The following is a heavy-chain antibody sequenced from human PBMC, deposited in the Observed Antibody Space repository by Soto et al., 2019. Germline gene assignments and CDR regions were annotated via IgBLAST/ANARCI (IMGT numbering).Heavy chain of an antibody. CDR3: ARANYGDYGIDY. CDR1: ECTCSNYA. V-gene: IGHV3-23*01. CDR2: ISGSGGST. Sequence: WLPLRDRYTASECTCSNYAMSRVRKAPGKGLEWVSAISGSGGSTYYADSVKGRFTISRDNAKNSLYLQMNSLRAEDTAVYYCARANYGDYGIDYWGQGTLVTVSS. D-gene: IGHD4-17*01. J-gene: IGHJ4*02.